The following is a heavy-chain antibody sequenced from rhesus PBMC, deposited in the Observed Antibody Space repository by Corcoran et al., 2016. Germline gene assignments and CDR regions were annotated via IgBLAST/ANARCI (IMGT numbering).Heavy chain of an antibody. V-gene: IGHV4-127*01. D-gene: IGHD6-31*01. J-gene: IGHJ4*01. Sequence: QVQLQESGPGLVKPSETLSLTCAVSGYSISSGYGWSWLRQPPGQGLEGIGYSGGSSGSTNYNPALKSRVTISKDTSKNECSRKLSSVTAADTAVYYCASYSSGWYLGYYFDYWGQGVLVTVSS. CDR1: GYSISSGYG. CDR3: ASYSSGWYLGYYFDY. CDR2: SGGSSGST.